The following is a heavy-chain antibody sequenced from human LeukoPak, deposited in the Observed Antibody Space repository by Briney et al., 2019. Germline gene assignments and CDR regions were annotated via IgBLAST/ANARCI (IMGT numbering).Heavy chain of an antibody. Sequence: VASVKVSCKASGYTFTSYDNNWVRQAPGQGLEWMGWINPNSGGTNYAQKFQGRVTMTRDTSISTAYMELSRLRSDDTAVYYWAREPQGEYYYDSSGDYWGQGTLVTVSS. CDR3: AREPQGEYYYDSSGDY. J-gene: IGHJ4*02. D-gene: IGHD3-22*01. V-gene: IGHV1-2*02. CDR1: GYTFTSYD. CDR2: INPNSGGT.